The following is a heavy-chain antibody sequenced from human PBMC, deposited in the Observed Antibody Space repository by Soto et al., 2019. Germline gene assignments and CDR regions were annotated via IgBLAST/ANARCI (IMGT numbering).Heavy chain of an antibody. J-gene: IGHJ6*02. CDR3: ASPLWERGEYYYYVVDV. V-gene: IGHV4-39*01. Sequence: QLQESGLGLVKPSETLSLTCTVSGGSISSSNYYWGWIRQPPGKGLEWIGRIYYSGSTYYNPSLKSRVTISIDTSKNQFSLKLSSVTAADTAVYYCASPLWERGEYYYYVVDVWGQGTTVTVSS. CDR2: IYYSGST. CDR1: GGSISSSNYY. D-gene: IGHD1-26*01.